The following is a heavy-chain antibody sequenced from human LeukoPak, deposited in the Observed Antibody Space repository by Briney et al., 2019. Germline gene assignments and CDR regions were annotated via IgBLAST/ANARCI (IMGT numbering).Heavy chain of an antibody. J-gene: IGHJ4*02. V-gene: IGHV4-59*02. Sequence: PSETLSLTCTVSGGSATDYYWSWIRQSPGKGLEWIGYIYYTGTSYSPSLKSRVTISADTSKNQFSLKLISVTAADTAVYYCASRKLGNDYWGQGTLVTVSS. CDR1: GGSATDYY. CDR3: ASRKLGNDY. D-gene: IGHD7-27*01. CDR2: IYYTGT.